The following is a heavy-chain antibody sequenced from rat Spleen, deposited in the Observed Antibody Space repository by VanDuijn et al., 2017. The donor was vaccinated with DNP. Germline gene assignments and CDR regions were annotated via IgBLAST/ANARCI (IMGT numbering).Heavy chain of an antibody. D-gene: IGHD4-3*01. J-gene: IGHJ2*01. CDR1: GFTFSNYY. CDR3: TTGGIGDY. CDR2: ISYNGGTP. V-gene: IGHV5-20*01. Sequence: EVQLVESGGGLVQPGRSLKLSCAASGFTFSNYYMAWVRQAPAKGLEWVATISYNGGTPYYRDSVKGRFTISRDNAQSTLYLQMDSLRSEDTATYYCTTGGIGDYWGQGVMVTVSS.